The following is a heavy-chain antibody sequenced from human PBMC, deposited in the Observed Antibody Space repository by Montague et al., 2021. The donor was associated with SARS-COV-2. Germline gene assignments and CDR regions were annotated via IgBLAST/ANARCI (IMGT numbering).Heavy chain of an antibody. Sequence: TLSLTCTVSGGSISSNNYYWDWIRQPPGKGLEWIGSIYDSGSTYYNPSLKSRVTISVDTSKNHFSPKLNSVTAADTAVYYCARRGRKLLPVATTIGGFDIWGQGTMVTVSS. CDR2: IYDSGST. CDR1: GGSISSNNYY. CDR3: ARRGRKLLPVATTIGGFDI. D-gene: IGHD5-12*01. V-gene: IGHV4-39*02. J-gene: IGHJ3*02.